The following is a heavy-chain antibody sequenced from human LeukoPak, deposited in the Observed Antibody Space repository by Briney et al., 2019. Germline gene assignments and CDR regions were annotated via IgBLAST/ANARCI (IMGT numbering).Heavy chain of an antibody. CDR1: GFTFSNYG. CDR3: AKNYDFWSGYYQFDY. D-gene: IGHD3-3*01. V-gene: IGHV3-30*02. Sequence: GGSLRLSCAASGFTFSNYGMHWVRQAPGKGLEWVAFIRYDGSNKYYADSVKGRFTISRDNSKNTLYLQVNSLRPEDTAVYYCAKNYDFWSGYYQFDYWGQGTLVTVSS. J-gene: IGHJ4*02. CDR2: IRYDGSNK.